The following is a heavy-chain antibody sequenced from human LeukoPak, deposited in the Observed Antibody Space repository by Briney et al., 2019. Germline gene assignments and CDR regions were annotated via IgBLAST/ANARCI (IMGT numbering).Heavy chain of an antibody. Sequence: SETLSLNCNVSRCSITSSTYYWGWIRQPPGKGLEWIVYAYYGGNTYYNPSLKSRLTISVDTSKNQFSLELSSVTAADTAVYYCARLMTPGYFAYWGQGTRVTVSS. CDR1: RCSITSSTYY. CDR2: AYYGGNT. J-gene: IGHJ4*02. D-gene: IGHD3-16*01. V-gene: IGHV4-39*07. CDR3: ARLMTPGYFAY.